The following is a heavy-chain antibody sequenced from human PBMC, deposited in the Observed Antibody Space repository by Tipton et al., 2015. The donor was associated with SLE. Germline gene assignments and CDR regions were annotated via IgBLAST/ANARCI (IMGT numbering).Heavy chain of an antibody. Sequence: TLSLTCSVSGGSISSNYWIWIRQPPGKGLEWIGYISYGGGTNYNPSLKSRVTMSVDTAKNQFSLKLTSVTAADTAVYYCASLVSTNWYFDYWGQGTLVTVSS. CDR1: GGSISSNY. D-gene: IGHD1-1*01. CDR2: ISYGGGT. V-gene: IGHV4-59*08. CDR3: ASLVSTNWYFDY. J-gene: IGHJ4*02.